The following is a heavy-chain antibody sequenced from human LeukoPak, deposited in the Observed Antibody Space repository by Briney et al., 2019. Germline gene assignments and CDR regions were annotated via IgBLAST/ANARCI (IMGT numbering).Heavy chain of an antibody. Sequence: GGSLRLTCAASGFTFSSYAMSWVRQAPGKGLEWVSGISGGGGSTYYADSVKGRFTISRDNSKNTLYLQMNSLRAEDTAVYYCAKDYSSSLTNWFDPWGQGTLVTVSS. CDR2: ISGGGGST. CDR3: AKDYSSSLTNWFDP. V-gene: IGHV3-23*01. CDR1: GFTFSSYA. J-gene: IGHJ5*02. D-gene: IGHD6-6*01.